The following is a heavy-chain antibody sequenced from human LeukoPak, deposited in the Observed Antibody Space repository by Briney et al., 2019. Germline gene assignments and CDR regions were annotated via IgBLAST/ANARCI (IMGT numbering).Heavy chain of an antibody. CDR1: GGSISSGDYY. CDR2: IYNSGST. J-gene: IGHJ3*02. V-gene: IGHV4-30-4*02. Sequence: SETLSLTCTVSGGSISSGDYYWSWIRQPPGKGLEWIGYIYNSGSTYYNPSLKSRVSISVDTSKNQFSLKLSSVTAADTAVYYCARDKDYFDSGGAFDIWGQGTMVTVSS. D-gene: IGHD3-22*01. CDR3: ARDKDYFDSGGAFDI.